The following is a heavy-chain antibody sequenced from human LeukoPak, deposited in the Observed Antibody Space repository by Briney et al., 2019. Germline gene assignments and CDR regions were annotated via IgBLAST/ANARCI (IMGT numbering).Heavy chain of an antibody. Sequence: KPSETLSLTCTVSGGSISSYYWSWIRQPAGKGLEWIGRIYTSGSTNYNPSLKSRVTISVDKSKNQFSLKLSSVTAADTAVYYCARGLAAAGPYYFDYWGQGTLVTVSS. D-gene: IGHD6-13*01. CDR3: ARGLAAAGPYYFDY. V-gene: IGHV4-4*07. CDR2: IYTSGST. CDR1: GGSISSYY. J-gene: IGHJ4*02.